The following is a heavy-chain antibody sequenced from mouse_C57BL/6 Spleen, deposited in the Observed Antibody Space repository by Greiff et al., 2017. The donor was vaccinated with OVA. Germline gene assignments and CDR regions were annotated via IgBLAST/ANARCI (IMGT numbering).Heavy chain of an antibody. Sequence: EVQLQQSGPELVKPGASVKMSCKASGYTFTDYNMHWVKQSHGKSLEWIGYINPNNGGTSYNQKFKGKATLTVNKSSSTAYMELRSLTSEDSAVYDCARTPLYRGSPFDYWGQGTTLTVSS. CDR3: ARTPLYRGSPFDY. CDR1: GYTFTDYN. V-gene: IGHV1-22*01. D-gene: IGHD1-1*01. CDR2: INPNNGGT. J-gene: IGHJ2*01.